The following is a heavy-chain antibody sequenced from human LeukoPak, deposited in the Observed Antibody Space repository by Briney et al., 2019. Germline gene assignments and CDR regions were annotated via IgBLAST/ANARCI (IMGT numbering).Heavy chain of an antibody. Sequence: GGSLRLSCAASGFTFSSYEMNWVRQAPGKGLEWVSYISSSGSTIYYADSVKGRFTISRDNSKNTLYLQMNSLRAEDTAVYYCAKESAAAGYYYYYMDVWGKGTTVTVSS. CDR1: GFTFSSYE. V-gene: IGHV3-48*03. J-gene: IGHJ6*03. CDR3: AKESAAAGYYYYYMDV. D-gene: IGHD6-13*01. CDR2: ISSSGSTI.